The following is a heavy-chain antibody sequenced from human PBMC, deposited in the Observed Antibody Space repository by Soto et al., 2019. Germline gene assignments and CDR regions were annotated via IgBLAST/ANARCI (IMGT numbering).Heavy chain of an antibody. Sequence: SVKVSCKASGGTFSSYAISWVRQAPGQGLEWMGGIIPIFGTANYAQKFQGRVTITADKPTSTAYMELSSLRSEDTAVYYCARGSIAARPREYSCAMDVWGKGTTVTVFS. CDR2: IIPIFGTA. D-gene: IGHD6-6*01. CDR3: ARGSIAARPREYSCAMDV. J-gene: IGHJ6*04. CDR1: GGTFSSYA. V-gene: IGHV1-69*06.